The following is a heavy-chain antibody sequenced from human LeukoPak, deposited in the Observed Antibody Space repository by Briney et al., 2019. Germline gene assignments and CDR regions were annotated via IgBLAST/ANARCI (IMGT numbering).Heavy chain of an antibody. CDR1: GFTFSSYS. Sequence: PGGSLRLSCAASGFTFSSYSMNWVRQAPGKGLEWVSYISSGSSTIYYADSVKGRFTISRDNAKNSLYLQMHSLRAEDTAVYFCARSTIVPAAIPFDCWGQGTLVAVSS. CDR2: ISSGSSTI. V-gene: IGHV3-48*01. D-gene: IGHD2-2*01. CDR3: ARSTIVPAAIPFDC. J-gene: IGHJ4*02.